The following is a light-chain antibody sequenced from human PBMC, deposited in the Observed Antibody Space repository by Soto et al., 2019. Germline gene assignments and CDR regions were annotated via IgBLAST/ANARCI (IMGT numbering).Light chain of an antibody. V-gene: IGKV1-5*03. J-gene: IGKJ1*01. CDR2: LAS. Sequence: DLQMTQSPSILSASVGDRVTITCRASQSVNRWLAWYQQKPGQAPKLLIYLASSLEVGVPSRFSGSGSGTEFPLSISSLQPDDSATYYCQQYHRYSWTFGQGTKVEIK. CDR3: QQYHRYSWT. CDR1: QSVNRW.